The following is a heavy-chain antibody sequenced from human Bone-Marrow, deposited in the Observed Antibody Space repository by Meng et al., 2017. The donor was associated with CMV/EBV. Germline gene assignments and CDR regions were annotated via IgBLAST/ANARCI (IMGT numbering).Heavy chain of an antibody. Sequence: GGSLRLSCLASGFIFSSFDMHWVRQTPGKGLEWVAFIRYDGSNKYYADSVKGRFTISRDNSKNTLYLQMNSLRAEDTAVYYCAKDYYYGSGSYYYFDYWGQGTLVTVSS. V-gene: IGHV3-30*02. D-gene: IGHD3-10*01. J-gene: IGHJ4*02. CDR2: IRYDGSNK. CDR1: GFIFSSFD. CDR3: AKDYYYGSGSYYYFDY.